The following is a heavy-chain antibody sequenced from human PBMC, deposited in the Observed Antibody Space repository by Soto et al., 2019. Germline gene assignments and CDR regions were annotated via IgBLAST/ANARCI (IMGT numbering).Heavy chain of an antibody. CDR3: ARGSVLEWLPLDY. CDR2: IIPIFGTA. CDR1: GGTFSSYA. J-gene: IGHJ4*01. V-gene: IGHV1-69*13. D-gene: IGHD3-3*01. Sequence: PRASVKVSCKASGGTFSSYAISWVRQAPGQGLEWMGGIIPIFGTANYAQKFQGRVTITADESTSTAYMELSSLRSEDTAVYYCARGSVLEWLPLDYWGQGTLVTVSS.